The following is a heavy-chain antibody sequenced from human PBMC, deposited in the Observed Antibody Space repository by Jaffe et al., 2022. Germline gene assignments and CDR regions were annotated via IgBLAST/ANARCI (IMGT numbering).Heavy chain of an antibody. Sequence: QVQLVQSGAEVKKPGASVKVSCKASGYTFTGYYMHWVRQAPGQGLEWMGRINPNSGGTNYAQKFQGRVTMTRDTSISTAYMELSRLRSDDTAVYYCARKKAVAGTHDAFDIWGQGTMVTVSS. CDR3: ARKKAVAGTHDAFDI. D-gene: IGHD6-19*01. CDR2: INPNSGGT. CDR1: GYTFTGYY. V-gene: IGHV1-2*06. J-gene: IGHJ3*02.